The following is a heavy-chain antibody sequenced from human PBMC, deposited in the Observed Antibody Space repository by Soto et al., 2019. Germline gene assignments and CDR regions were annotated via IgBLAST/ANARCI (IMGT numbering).Heavy chain of an antibody. CDR3: ARHFYSSGTYSFAY. J-gene: IGHJ4*02. CDR1: GDSISSSGYY. D-gene: IGHD3-10*01. V-gene: IGHV4-39*01. CDR2: IYYSGKT. Sequence: PSETLSLTCTVSGDSISSSGYYWGWLRQPPGKGLEWIGTIYYSGKTYYNPSLQSRVTISVDTSKNQFSLNLSSVTAADTAVYYCARHFYSSGTYSFAYWGQGTLVTASP.